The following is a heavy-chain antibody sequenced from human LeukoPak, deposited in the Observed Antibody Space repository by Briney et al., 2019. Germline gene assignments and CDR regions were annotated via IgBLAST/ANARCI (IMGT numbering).Heavy chain of an antibody. CDR1: GYTFTGYY. J-gene: IGHJ4*02. V-gene: IGHV1-2*02. CDR3: ARQQGLQNLNFDY. CDR2: INPNSGGT. Sequence: GASVKVSCKASGYTFTGYYMHWVRQAPGQGLEWMGWINPNSGGTNYAQKFQGRVTMTRDTSISTAYMELSSLRSEDTAVYYCARQQGLQNLNFDYWGQGTLVTVSS. D-gene: IGHD4-11*01.